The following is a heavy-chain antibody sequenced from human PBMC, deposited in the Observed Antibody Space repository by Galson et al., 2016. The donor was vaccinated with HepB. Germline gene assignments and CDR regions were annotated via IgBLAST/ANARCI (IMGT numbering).Heavy chain of an antibody. CDR2: ISGSGDHT. CDR1: GFTFSRYA. Sequence: SLRLSCAASGFTFSRYAMSWVRQAPGKGLERVSAISGSGDHTNNADSVKGRFTISRDNSKSTIYLQMNSVGVDDTAVCFCAKAGYSARWYVGPVDYWGQGTLVSVSS. J-gene: IGHJ4*02. D-gene: IGHD5-12*01. V-gene: IGHV3-23*01. CDR3: AKAGYSARWYVGPVDY.